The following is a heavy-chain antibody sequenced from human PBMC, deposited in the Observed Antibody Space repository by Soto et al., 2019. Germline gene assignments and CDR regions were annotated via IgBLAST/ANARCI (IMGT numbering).Heavy chain of an antibody. Sequence: EVQVVESGGGLVQPGGSLRLSCAASGFTFSSYWMTWVRQAPGKGLEWVANINKDGSEKYYVHSVKGRFTISRDNAKNSLYLEMNSLTAEDTAVYYFAVVVDYYFHMDVWGKGTTVTVSS. V-gene: IGHV3-7*01. J-gene: IGHJ6*03. CDR1: GFTFSSYW. CDR3: AVVVDYYFHMDV. D-gene: IGHD3-22*01. CDR2: INKDGSEK.